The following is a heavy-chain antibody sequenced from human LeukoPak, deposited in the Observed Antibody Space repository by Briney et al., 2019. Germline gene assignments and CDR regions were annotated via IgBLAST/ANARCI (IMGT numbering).Heavy chain of an antibody. CDR2: IKQDGSEK. J-gene: IGHJ4*02. CDR3: ARDDNYGSDY. V-gene: IGHV3-7*04. CDR1: GFTFRNYW. Sequence: GGSLRLSCAASGFTFRNYWMTWVRQAPGKGLEWVATIKQDGSEKFFLDSVKGRFTISRDNAKNLLYLQINSLRAEDTAVYCCARDDNYGSDYWGQGTLVTVSS. D-gene: IGHD3-10*01.